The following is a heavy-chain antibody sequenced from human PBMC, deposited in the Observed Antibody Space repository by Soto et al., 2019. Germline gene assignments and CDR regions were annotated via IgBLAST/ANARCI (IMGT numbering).Heavy chain of an antibody. V-gene: IGHV3-20*01. D-gene: IGHD3-10*01. CDR3: AREYGSGSSPPWFDP. CDR2: INSNGGKT. J-gene: IGHJ5*02. CDR1: GFTFDDYG. Sequence: EVQLVESGGGVVWPGGSLRLSCAASGFTFDDYGMSWVRQVPGKGLEWVSGINSNGGKTGYADSVKGRFTISRDNAKNSLYLQINSLRAEDTALYHCAREYGSGSSPPWFDPWGQGTLVTVSS.